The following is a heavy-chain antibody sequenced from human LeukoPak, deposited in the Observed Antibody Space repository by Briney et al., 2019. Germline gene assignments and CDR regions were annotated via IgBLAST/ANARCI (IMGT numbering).Heavy chain of an antibody. CDR1: GFTFSSYS. D-gene: IGHD2-2*03. CDR3: ARLHGYCSSTSCYGYFDY. Sequence: GESLRLSCAASGFTFSSYSMNWVRQAPGKGLEWVSSISSSSSYIYYADSVKGRFTISRDNAKNSLYLQMNSLRAEDTAVYYCARLHGYCSSTSCYGYFDYWGQGTLVTVSS. CDR2: ISSSSSYI. J-gene: IGHJ4*02. V-gene: IGHV3-21*01.